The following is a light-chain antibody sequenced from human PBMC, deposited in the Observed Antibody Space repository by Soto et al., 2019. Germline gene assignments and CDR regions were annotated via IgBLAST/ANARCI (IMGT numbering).Light chain of an antibody. CDR2: DTS. V-gene: IGKV3-15*01. CDR3: QKYIDLPPRT. Sequence: EIVVTQSPATLSVSPGERVTLSCRASQSVSSSLAWYQQRPGQAPRLLIYDTSTRAAGISARFSGSGSGTEFTLTNSSLQYEDVAVYYCQKYIDLPPRTFGKGTAVEIK. J-gene: IGKJ1*01. CDR1: QSVSSS.